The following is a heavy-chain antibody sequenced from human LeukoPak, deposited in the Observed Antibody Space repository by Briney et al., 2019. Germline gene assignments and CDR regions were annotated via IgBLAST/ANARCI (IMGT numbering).Heavy chain of an antibody. CDR1: EFIVSINY. CDR3: ARDPTKSHLTAMVPFDY. CDR2: ISSSSSYI. V-gene: IGHV3-21*01. D-gene: IGHD5-18*01. Sequence: GGSLRLSCAASEFIVSINYMTWVRQAPGKGLEWVSSISSSSSYIYYADSVKGRFTISRDNAKNSLYLQMNSLRAEDTAVYYCARDPTKSHLTAMVPFDYWGQGTLVTVSS. J-gene: IGHJ4*02.